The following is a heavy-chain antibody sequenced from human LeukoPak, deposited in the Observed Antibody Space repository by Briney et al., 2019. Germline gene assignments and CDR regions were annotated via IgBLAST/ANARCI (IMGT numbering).Heavy chain of an antibody. CDR2: INWNGGST. V-gene: IGHV3-20*04. CDR1: GFTFDDYG. J-gene: IGHJ4*02. CDR3: ARRRVTFVRGVDITSYYFDY. Sequence: GGSLRLSCAASGFTFDDYGMSWVRQVPGKGLEWVSGINWNGGSTGYTDSVKGRFTISRDNAKNSLYLQMNSLRAEDTALYYCARRRVTFVRGVDITSYYFDYWGQGTLVTVSS. D-gene: IGHD3-10*01.